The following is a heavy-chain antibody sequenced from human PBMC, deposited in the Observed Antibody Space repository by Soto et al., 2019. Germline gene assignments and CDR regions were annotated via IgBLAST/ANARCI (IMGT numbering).Heavy chain of an antibody. CDR1: GYTFTSYA. D-gene: IGHD3-10*01. CDR3: ARSRLWFGGVAGSSDI. J-gene: IGHJ3*02. Sequence: ASVKVSCKASGYTFTSYAMHWGRQAPGQRLEWMGWINAGNGNTKYSQKFQGRVTITRDTSASTAYMGLSSLRSEDTAVYYCARSRLWFGGVAGSSDIWGQGTMVTVSS. V-gene: IGHV1-3*01. CDR2: INAGNGNT.